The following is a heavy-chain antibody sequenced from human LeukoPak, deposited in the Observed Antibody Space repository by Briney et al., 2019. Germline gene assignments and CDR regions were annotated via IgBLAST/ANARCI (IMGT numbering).Heavy chain of an antibody. CDR2: IDWDDDK. D-gene: IGHD5-24*01. V-gene: IGHV2-70*04. Sequence: ESGPALVKPTQTLTLTCTFSGFSLDTTEMRVNWIRQPPGKALEWLARIDWDDDKYYSPSLKTRLTISKDTSKNRVVPVMTNMDPVDTATYYCARIKGYNYYFDYWGQGTLVTVSS. J-gene: IGHJ4*02. CDR3: ARIKGYNYYFDY. CDR1: GFSLDTTEMR.